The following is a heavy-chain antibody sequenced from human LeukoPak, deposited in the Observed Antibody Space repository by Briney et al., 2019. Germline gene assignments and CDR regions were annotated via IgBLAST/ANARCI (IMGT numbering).Heavy chain of an antibody. CDR3: ARAKGYGGNPALGY. V-gene: IGHV4-34*01. Sequence: SETLSLTCAVYGGSFSGYYWSWIRQPPGKGLEWIGEINHSGSTNYNPSLKSRVTISVDTSKNQFSLKLSSVTAADTAVYYCARAKGYGGNPALGYWGQGTLVTVSS. D-gene: IGHD4-23*01. CDR1: GGSFSGYY. J-gene: IGHJ4*02. CDR2: INHSGST.